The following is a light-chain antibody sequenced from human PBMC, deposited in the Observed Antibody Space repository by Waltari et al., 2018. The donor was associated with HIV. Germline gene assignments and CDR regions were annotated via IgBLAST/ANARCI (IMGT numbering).Light chain of an antibody. V-gene: IGKV1-39*01. J-gene: IGKJ3*01. CDR2: AAP. Sequence: DIQMTQSPSSLSASVGDRVTITCRASQSISNYLNWYQQKPGKAPKLLIYAAPSLQSGVPSRFSGSGSGTDFTLTISSLQPEDFATYYCQQSYSTREFTFGPGTKVDIK. CDR3: QQSYSTREFT. CDR1: QSISNY.